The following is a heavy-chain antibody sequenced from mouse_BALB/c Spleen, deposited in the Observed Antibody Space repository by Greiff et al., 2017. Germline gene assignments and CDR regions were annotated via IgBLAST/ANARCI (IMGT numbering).Heavy chain of an antibody. V-gene: IGHV2-6-4*01. J-gene: IGHJ4*01. CDR1: GFSLSRYS. CDR2: IWGGGST. D-gene: IGHD2-1*01. CDR3: AGSYGNPKGYAMDY. Sequence: VQRVESGPGLVAPSQSLSITCTVSGFSLSRYSVHWVRQPPGKGLEWLGMIWGGGSTDYNSALKSRLSISKDNSKSQVFLKMNSLQTDDTAMYYCAGSYGNPKGYAMDYWGQGTSVTVSS.